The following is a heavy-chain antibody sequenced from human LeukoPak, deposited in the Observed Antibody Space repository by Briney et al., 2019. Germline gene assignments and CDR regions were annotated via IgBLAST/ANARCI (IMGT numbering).Heavy chain of an antibody. CDR3: ARGSVPAATSDNWFDP. J-gene: IGHJ5*02. Sequence: GGSLRLSCAASGFTFDDYAMHWVRQAPGKGLEWVSSISSSSSYIYYADSVKGRFTISRDNAKNSLYLQMNSLRAEDTAVYYCARGSVPAATSDNWFDPWGQGTLVTVSS. V-gene: IGHV3-21*01. CDR2: ISSSSSYI. CDR1: GFTFDDYA. D-gene: IGHD2-2*01.